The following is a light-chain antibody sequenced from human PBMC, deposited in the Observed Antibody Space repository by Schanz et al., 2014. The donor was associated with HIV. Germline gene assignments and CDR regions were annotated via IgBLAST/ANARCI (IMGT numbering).Light chain of an antibody. CDR2: GAS. CDR1: QSVRTN. CDR3: QQRSNWPHT. V-gene: IGKV3-11*01. Sequence: EIGMTQSPVTLSVSPGERATLSCRASQSVRTNLAWYQQKPGHAPRLLIYGASSRATGIPDRFSGSGSGTDFTLTISSLEPEDFAVYYCQQRSNWPHTFGQGTKLEIK. J-gene: IGKJ2*01.